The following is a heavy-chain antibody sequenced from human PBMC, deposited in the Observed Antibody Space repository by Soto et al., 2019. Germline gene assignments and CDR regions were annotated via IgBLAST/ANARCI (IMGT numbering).Heavy chain of an antibody. V-gene: IGHV4-31*03. CDR1: GGSISSGGYY. CDR3: ASVEYSSSSDHYFDY. J-gene: IGHJ4*02. CDR2: IYYSGST. Sequence: QVQLQESGPGLVKPSRTLSLTCTVSGGSISSGGYYWSWIRQHPGKGLEWIGYIYYSGSTNYNPSLKSRVTISVDTSKNQFSLKLSSVTAADTAVYYCASVEYSSSSDHYFDYWGQGTLVTVSS. D-gene: IGHD6-6*01.